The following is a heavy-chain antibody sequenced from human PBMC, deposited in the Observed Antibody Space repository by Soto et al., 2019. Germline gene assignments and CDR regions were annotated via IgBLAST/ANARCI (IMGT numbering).Heavy chain of an antibody. V-gene: IGHV1-69*06. CDR1: GGTFSDFA. D-gene: IGHD3-16*01. CDR2: IVPRFGSP. J-gene: IGHJ6*02. CDR3: ARDRIQLRLGKYSFNAMDV. Sequence: QVQLVQSGAEMRKPGSSLRVSCKASGGTFSDFAFSWVRQAPGQGLEWMGGIVPRFGSPNYAQKFGGRVTITADTSTSTVYMELSCLRFDDTAVYFCARDRIQLRLGKYSFNAMDVWGQGTTITVSS.